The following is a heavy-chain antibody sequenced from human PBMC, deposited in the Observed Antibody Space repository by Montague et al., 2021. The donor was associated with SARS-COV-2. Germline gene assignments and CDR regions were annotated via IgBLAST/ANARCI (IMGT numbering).Heavy chain of an antibody. D-gene: IGHD3-9*01. Sequence: SETLSLTCTVSGGSISTYYWNWIRQFPGKGLEWIGYNDYRGGTNYNPSLQSRVIISVDRSKIQFSLKLNSVTAADTAIYYCARLPYDNSYGMDVWGQGTTVTVSS. V-gene: IGHV4-59*01. CDR1: GGSISTYY. CDR3: ARLPYDNSYGMDV. J-gene: IGHJ6*02. CDR2: NDYRGGT.